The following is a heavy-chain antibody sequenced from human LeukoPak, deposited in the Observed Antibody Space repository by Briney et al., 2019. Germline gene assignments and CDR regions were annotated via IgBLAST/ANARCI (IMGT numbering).Heavy chain of an antibody. D-gene: IGHD2-15*01. V-gene: IGHV3-66*01. CDR1: GFTVSSNY. CDR3: ARETYCSGGSCYDHFDY. Sequence: PGGSLRLSCAASGFTVSSNYMSWVRQAPGKGLEWVSVIYSGGSTYYADSVEGRFTISRDNSKNTLYLQMNSLRAEDTAVYYCARETYCSGGSCYDHFDYWGQGTLVTVSS. CDR2: IYSGGST. J-gene: IGHJ4*02.